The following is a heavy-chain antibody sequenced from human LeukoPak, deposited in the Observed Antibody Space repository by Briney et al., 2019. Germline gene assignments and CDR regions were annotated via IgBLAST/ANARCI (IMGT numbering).Heavy chain of an antibody. CDR3: AKDSDREYDILTGGYFDY. CDR2: ISYDGSNK. V-gene: IGHV3-30*18. J-gene: IGHJ4*02. Sequence: GGSLRLSCAASGFTFSRYWMHWVRQAPGKGLEWVAVISYDGSNKYYADSVRGRFTISRDNSKNTLYLQMNSLRAEDTAVYYCAKDSDREYDILTGGYFDYWGQGTLVTVSS. D-gene: IGHD3-9*01. CDR1: GFTFSRYW.